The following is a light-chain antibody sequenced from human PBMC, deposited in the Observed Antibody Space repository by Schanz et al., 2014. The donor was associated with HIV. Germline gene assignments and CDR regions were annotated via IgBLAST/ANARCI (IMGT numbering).Light chain of an antibody. CDR2: GAS. V-gene: IGKV3-20*01. Sequence: EIVLTQSPGTLSLSPGERATLSCRASQSVRNRYLAWYKQNDGQAPRLLIYGASSRATGIPDRFSGSGSGTDFTLTINRLEPEDFAVYYCQHYGSSFGPGTKVDIK. J-gene: IGKJ3*01. CDR3: QHYGSS. CDR1: QSVRNRY.